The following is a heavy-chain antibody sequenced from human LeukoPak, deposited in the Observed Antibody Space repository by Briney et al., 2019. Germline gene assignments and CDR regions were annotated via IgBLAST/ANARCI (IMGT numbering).Heavy chain of an antibody. V-gene: IGHV3-23*01. CDR3: AKLEAAYSSSWADS. CDR1: GFTFSSCA. Sequence: GGSLRLSCAASGFTFSSCAMSWGRQAPGKGLEWVSTITSGSGGTYYADSVKGRFTISRDNSKNTLYLQMSSLRAEDSAFYYCAKLEAAYSSSWADSWGRGILVTVSS. J-gene: IGHJ5*01. CDR2: ITSGSGGT. D-gene: IGHD6-6*01.